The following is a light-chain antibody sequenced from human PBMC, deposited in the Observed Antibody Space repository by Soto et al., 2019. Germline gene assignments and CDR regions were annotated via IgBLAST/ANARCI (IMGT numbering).Light chain of an antibody. CDR1: QSLLHRNGKTY. CDR3: IQSLHLPLT. Sequence: DIVMTQSPLSLSVTPGQAASISCKSGQSLLHRNGKTYLFWYLQKPGQPPQLLMYEVSNRFTGVPDRFSGSGSGTDFTLKISRVEAEDVGVYYCIQSLHLPLTFGQGTKVEIK. V-gene: IGKV2D-29*01. J-gene: IGKJ1*01. CDR2: EVS.